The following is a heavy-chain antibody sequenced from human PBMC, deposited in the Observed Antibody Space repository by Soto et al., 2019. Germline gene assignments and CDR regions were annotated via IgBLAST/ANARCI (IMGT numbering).Heavy chain of an antibody. V-gene: IGHV4-34*01. J-gene: IGHJ6*01. Sequence: GVDGGTIVDLCGRRIRQHKGKGLEWIGEINHSGSTTYNPSPKSRVTISVDTSTNQFSLTLSSVTAADTAVYYCARDGYFVFVGRPPRTRCSHGMGVCAQGT. CDR1: GGTIVDLC. CDR2: INHSGST. D-gene: IGHD3-9*01. CDR3: ARDGYFVFVGRPPRTRCSHGMGV.